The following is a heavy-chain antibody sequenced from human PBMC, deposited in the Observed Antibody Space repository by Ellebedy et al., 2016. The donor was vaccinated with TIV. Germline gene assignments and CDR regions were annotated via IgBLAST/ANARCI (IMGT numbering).Heavy chain of an antibody. CDR2: INAYNGNT. Sequence: AASVKVSCKASGHTFTGYYIHWVRQAPGQGLEWMGWINAYNGNTNIAQKFQGRVTMTTDTSTSTAYIEVRRLRSDDTAVYYCAREIGAGPVVFQYWGQGTLVIVSS. J-gene: IGHJ1*01. CDR3: AREIGAGPVVFQY. V-gene: IGHV1-18*04. D-gene: IGHD6-19*01. CDR1: GHTFTGYY.